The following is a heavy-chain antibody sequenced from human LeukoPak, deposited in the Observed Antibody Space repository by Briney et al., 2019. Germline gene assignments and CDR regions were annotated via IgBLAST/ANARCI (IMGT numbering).Heavy chain of an antibody. CDR2: INAGNGNT. V-gene: IGHV1-3*01. D-gene: IGHD6-13*01. J-gene: IGHJ6*02. Sequence: GASVKVSCKASGYTFTSYAMHWVRQAPGQRLEWMGWINAGNGNTKYSQKFQGRVTITRDTSASTAYMELSSLRSEDTAVYYCARDRGYSTWRDYYGMDVWGQGTTVTVSS. CDR1: GYTFTSYA. CDR3: ARDRGYSTWRDYYGMDV.